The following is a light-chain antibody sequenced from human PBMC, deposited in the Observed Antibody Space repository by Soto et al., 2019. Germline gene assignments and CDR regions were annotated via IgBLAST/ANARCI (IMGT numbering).Light chain of an antibody. J-gene: IGKJ1*01. CDR1: QSVSSSY. Sequence: EIVLTQSPGTLSLSPGEGATLSCRASQSVSSSYLAWYQQKPGQAPRLLIYGASSRATGIPDRFSGSGSGTDFTLTISRLEPEDFAVYYCQQYGCSPRTFGQGTKVEIK. CDR3: QQYGCSPRT. V-gene: IGKV3-20*01. CDR2: GAS.